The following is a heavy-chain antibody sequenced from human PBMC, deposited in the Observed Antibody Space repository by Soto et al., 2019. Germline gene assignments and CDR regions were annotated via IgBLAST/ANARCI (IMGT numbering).Heavy chain of an antibody. D-gene: IGHD3-22*01. J-gene: IGHJ5*02. CDR1: GYSFTNYW. CDR3: ARPYYYDSSGYWNWFDP. CDR2: IYPGDSDT. Sequence: GESLKMSCDGSGYSFTNYWIGLVLQMPGKGLEWMGIIYPGDSDTRYSPSFQGQVTISADKSISTAYLQWSSLKASDTAMYYCARPYYYDSSGYWNWFDPWGQGTLVTVSS. V-gene: IGHV5-51*01.